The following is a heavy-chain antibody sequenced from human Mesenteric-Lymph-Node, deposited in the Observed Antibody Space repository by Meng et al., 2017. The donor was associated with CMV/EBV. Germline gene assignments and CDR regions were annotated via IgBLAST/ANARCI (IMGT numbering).Heavy chain of an antibody. CDR2: ISRSGENA. V-gene: IGHV3-23*01. CDR1: GFTFSDYA. CDR3: AKDPNPSFCRTPDCSNF. D-gene: IGHD2-21*02. Sequence: GESLKISCAASGFTFSDYAMNWVRQAPGMGLEWLSAISRSGENAYYAGSARGRFTISRDNSKNTVNLQMSSLRGEDTAVYYCAKDPNPSFCRTPDCSNFWGQGTLVTVSS. J-gene: IGHJ4*02.